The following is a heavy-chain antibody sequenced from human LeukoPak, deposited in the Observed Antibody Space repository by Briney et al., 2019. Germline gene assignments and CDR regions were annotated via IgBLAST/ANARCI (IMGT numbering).Heavy chain of an antibody. D-gene: IGHD2-21*01. Sequence: SETLSLTCTVSGGSIRGDYWSWIRQPPGRGLEWVAYIYYTGATNYNPSLKSRATISVDTSKNQFSLRLGSVTAADTAVYYCARLQGDSTAIFDYWGQGTLVSVSS. V-gene: IGHV4-59*01. CDR1: GGSIRGDY. J-gene: IGHJ4*02. CDR2: IYYTGAT. CDR3: ARLQGDSTAIFDY.